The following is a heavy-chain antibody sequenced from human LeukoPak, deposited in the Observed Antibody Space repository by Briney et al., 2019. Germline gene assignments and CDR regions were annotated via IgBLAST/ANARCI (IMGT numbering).Heavy chain of an antibody. D-gene: IGHD1-7*01. Sequence: SETLSLTCTVSGGSLSSSSYYWGWIRQPPGKGLVCIGNIYYSGSTYYNPSLKSRVTMSVDASNNQFSLKLSSVTAADTAVYYCARYSLRGNYYYFDYWGQGTLVTVSS. CDR1: GGSLSSSSYY. CDR3: ARYSLRGNYYYFDY. V-gene: IGHV4-39*01. J-gene: IGHJ4*02. CDR2: IYYSGST.